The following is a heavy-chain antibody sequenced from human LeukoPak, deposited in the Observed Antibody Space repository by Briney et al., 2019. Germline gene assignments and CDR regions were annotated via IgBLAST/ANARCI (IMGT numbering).Heavy chain of an antibody. Sequence: ASVKVSCKASGYTFTSYGISWVRQAPGQGLEWMGWISAYNGNTNYAQKLQGRVTMTTDTSTGTAYMELRSLRSDDTAVYYCARGPLLRFLEWLLSYWGQGTLVTVSS. J-gene: IGHJ4*02. CDR2: ISAYNGNT. CDR1: GYTFTSYG. D-gene: IGHD3-3*01. V-gene: IGHV1-18*01. CDR3: ARGPLLRFLEWLLSY.